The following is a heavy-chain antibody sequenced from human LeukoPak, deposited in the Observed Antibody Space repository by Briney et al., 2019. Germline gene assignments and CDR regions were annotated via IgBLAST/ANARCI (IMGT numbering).Heavy chain of an antibody. V-gene: IGHV1-2*02. CDR1: GYTFTGYY. J-gene: IGHJ5*02. D-gene: IGHD6-6*01. Sequence: ASVKVSCKASGYTFTGYYMHWVRQAPGQGLEWMGWINPNSGGTNYAQKFQGRVTMTRDTSISTAYMELSSLRSEDTAVYYCARYSSSSSFDPWGQGTLVTVSS. CDR3: ARYSSSSSFDP. CDR2: INPNSGGT.